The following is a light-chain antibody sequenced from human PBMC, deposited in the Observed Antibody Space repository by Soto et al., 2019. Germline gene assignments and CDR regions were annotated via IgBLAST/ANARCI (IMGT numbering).Light chain of an antibody. V-gene: IGKV3-15*01. J-gene: IGKJ2*01. Sequence: EIGMTQSPATLSVSPGERATLSCRTSATVINKIAWYQQKPGQAPRLLIFGASTRATGIPARFSGSRAGAEFTLTISSLQSEDSGVYYCQLYDNWPPTYTFGQGTKLEIK. CDR3: QLYDNWPPTYT. CDR1: ATVINK. CDR2: GAS.